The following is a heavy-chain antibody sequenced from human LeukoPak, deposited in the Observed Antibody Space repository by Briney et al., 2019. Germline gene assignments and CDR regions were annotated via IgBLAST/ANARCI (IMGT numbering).Heavy chain of an antibody. D-gene: IGHD3-10*01. V-gene: IGHV3-53*01. Sequence: GGSLRLSCAASGFTVSTNYMSWVRQAPGRGLEWVSVIYSGGSTYYADSVKGRFTISRDNSKSTLYLQMNSLRAEDTAVYYCAGGRGTYYFDYWGQGTLVTVSS. CDR3: AGGRGTYYFDY. CDR2: IYSGGST. J-gene: IGHJ4*02. CDR1: GFTVSTNY.